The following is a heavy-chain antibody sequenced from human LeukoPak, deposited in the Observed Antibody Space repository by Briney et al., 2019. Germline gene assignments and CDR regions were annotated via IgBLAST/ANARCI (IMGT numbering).Heavy chain of an antibody. J-gene: IGHJ5*02. CDR1: GFTFSSYA. D-gene: IGHD3-10*01. CDR2: ISYDGSNK. Sequence: GGSLRLSCAASGFTFSSYAMHWVRQAPGKGLEWVAVISYDGSNKYYADSVKGRFTISRDNSKNTLYLQMNSLRAEDTAVYYCARGLYGSGTGKYNWFDPWGQGTLVTVSS. CDR3: ARGLYGSGTGKYNWFDP. V-gene: IGHV3-30-3*01.